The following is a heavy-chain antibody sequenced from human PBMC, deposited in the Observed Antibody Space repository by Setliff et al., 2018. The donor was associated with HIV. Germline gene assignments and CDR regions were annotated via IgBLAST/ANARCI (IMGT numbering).Heavy chain of an antibody. J-gene: IGHJ4*02. CDR2: INPNNGGT. CDR3: GRATEYYDTSGYPRRTLVDD. D-gene: IGHD3-22*01. CDR1: TFLVTGYN. V-gene: IGHV1-2*06. Sequence: GASVKVSCKALTFLVTGYNIHWVRLAPGHGPEWLGRINPNNGGTDYAQKFQDRVTMSRDTSISTAYMQLSSLRSDDTAMYYCGRATEYYDTSGYPRRTLVDDWGQGALVTVSS.